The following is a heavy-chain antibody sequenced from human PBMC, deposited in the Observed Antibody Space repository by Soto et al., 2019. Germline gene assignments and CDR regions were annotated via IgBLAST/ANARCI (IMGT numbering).Heavy chain of an antibody. J-gene: IGHJ4*02. V-gene: IGHV6-1*01. Sequence: TLALTSAISGDSVSSDSDEWKWIRQSQSRGVEWLGRTYLRSKWVFDYAGSMKGRVTVSPDTAKKQFSLHLNTVTPEDTAVYYRLSEQLTPRFDYWGQGSLVYVSS. CDR2: TYLRSKWVF. D-gene: IGHD3-9*01. CDR1: GDSVSSDSDE. CDR3: LSEQLTPRFDY.